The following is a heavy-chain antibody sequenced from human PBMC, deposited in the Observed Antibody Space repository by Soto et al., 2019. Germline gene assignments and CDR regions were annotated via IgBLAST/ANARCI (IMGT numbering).Heavy chain of an antibody. CDR3: ARARYCSSTSCYRPYYYYYYMDV. J-gene: IGHJ6*03. CDR2: ISSSSTTI. V-gene: IGHV3-48*01. D-gene: IGHD2-2*02. Sequence: PGGSLRLSCAATGFTFSSYSMNWVRQAPGKGLEWVSYISSSSTTIYYADSVKGRFIISRDNAKNSLYLQMNSLRAEDTAVYYCARARYCSSTSCYRPYYYYYYMDVWGKGTTVTVSS. CDR1: GFTFSSYS.